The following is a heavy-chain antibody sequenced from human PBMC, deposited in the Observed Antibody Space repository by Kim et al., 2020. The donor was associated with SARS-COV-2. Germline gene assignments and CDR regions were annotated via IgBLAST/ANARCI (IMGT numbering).Heavy chain of an antibody. V-gene: IGHV3-11*03. CDR1: GFAFSDFY. CDR2: ISGNSGRT. D-gene: IGHD1-1*01. Sequence: GGSLRLSCAASGFAFSDFYMMWIRQAPGKGLECLGYISGNSGRTNYAGSVKDRFTISRDNAKNSLYLQMNNLSAEDTAIYYCATFEQHIYAFDVWGQGTLVTVSS. CDR3: ATFEQHIYAFDV. J-gene: IGHJ3*01.